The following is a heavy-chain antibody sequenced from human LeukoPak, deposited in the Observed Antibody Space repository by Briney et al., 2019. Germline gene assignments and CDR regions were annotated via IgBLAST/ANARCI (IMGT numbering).Heavy chain of an antibody. CDR2: ISYDGSNK. Sequence: PGRSLRLPCAASGFTFSSYAMHWVRQAPGKGLEWVAVISYDGSNKYYADSVKGRFTISRDNSKNTLYLQMNSLRAEDTAVYYCARVQYGPLDYWGQGTLVTVSS. V-gene: IGHV3-30-3*01. J-gene: IGHJ4*02. D-gene: IGHD4-17*01. CDR3: ARVQYGPLDY. CDR1: GFTFSSYA.